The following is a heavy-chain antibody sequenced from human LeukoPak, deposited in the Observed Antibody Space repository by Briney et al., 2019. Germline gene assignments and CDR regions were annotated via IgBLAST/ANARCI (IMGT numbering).Heavy chain of an antibody. CDR3: ARIWRTEMAY. V-gene: IGHV3-74*01. Sequence: GGSLRLSCAASGXTFSSHWMHWVRQAPGKGLVWVSRINSDGSSTSYADSVKGRFTISRDNAKNTLYLQMNSLGAEDTAVYYCARIWRTEMAYWGQGTLVTVSS. CDR2: INSDGSST. J-gene: IGHJ4*02. D-gene: IGHD5-24*01. CDR1: GXTFSSHW.